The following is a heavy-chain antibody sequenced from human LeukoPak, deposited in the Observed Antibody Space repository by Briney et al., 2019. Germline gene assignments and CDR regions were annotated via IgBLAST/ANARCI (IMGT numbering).Heavy chain of an antibody. J-gene: IGHJ3*02. V-gene: IGHV3-23*01. CDR1: GFTFSSYA. Sequence: GGSLRLSCAASGFTFSSYAMSWVRQAPGKGREGGSAISGSGGTTYYASSVNGRFTISRDNSKNTLYLRMNSLRAEDTAVYYCAKDQGYSSAWYSRDGFDMWGQGTMVTVSS. CDR3: AKDQGYSSAWYSRDGFDM. D-gene: IGHD6-19*01. CDR2: ISGSGGTT.